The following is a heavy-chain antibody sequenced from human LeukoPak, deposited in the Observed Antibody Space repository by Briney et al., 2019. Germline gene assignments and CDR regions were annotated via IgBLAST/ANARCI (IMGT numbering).Heavy chain of an antibody. D-gene: IGHD3-10*01. CDR3: ARVATMVRVPLDALDI. J-gene: IGHJ3*02. CDR2: VSRSGSTR. CDR1: GFTFSACE. V-gene: IGHV3-48*03. Sequence: GGSLRLSCAISGFTFSACELTWVRQAPGKGLEWVSYVSRSGSTRYYADSVKGRFTISRDNAKNSLYLQMNSLRAEDTAVYYCARVATMVRVPLDALDIWGQGTMVSVSS.